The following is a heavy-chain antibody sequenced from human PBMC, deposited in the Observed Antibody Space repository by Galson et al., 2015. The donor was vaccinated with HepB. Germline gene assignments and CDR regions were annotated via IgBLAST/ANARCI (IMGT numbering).Heavy chain of an antibody. CDR3: TTLQLPPDPYYYYYMDV. Sequence: SLRLSCAASGFTFSGSAMHWVRQASGKGLEWVGRIRSKANSYATAYAASVKGRFTISRDDSKNTAYLQMNSLKTEDTAVYYCTTLQLPPDPYYYYYMDVWGKGTTVTVSS. V-gene: IGHV3-73*01. D-gene: IGHD2-2*01. CDR1: GFTFSGSA. J-gene: IGHJ6*03. CDR2: IRSKANSYAT.